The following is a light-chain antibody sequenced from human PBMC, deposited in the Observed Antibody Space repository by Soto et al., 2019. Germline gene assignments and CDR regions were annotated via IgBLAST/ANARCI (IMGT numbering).Light chain of an antibody. V-gene: IGKV1-39*01. CDR3: QQSYSTLTWT. CDR2: AAS. Sequence: SLSAFVGERVTNPCRASQSISSYLKWYQQKPGKAPKLLIYAASSLQSGVPSRFSGSGSGTDFTLTISSLQPEDFATYYCQQSYSTLTWTFGQGTKVDI. J-gene: IGKJ1*01. CDR1: QSISSY.